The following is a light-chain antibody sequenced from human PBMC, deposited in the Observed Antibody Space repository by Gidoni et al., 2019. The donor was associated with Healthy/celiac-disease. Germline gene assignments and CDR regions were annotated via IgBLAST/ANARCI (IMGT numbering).Light chain of an antibody. V-gene: IGKV1-39*01. Sequence: DIQMTQSPSSLSASVGDRVTITCRASQSISSYLNWYQQKPGKAPKLLIYAASSLQSGVPSRFSGSGSGTDFTLTISSLQPEVFATYYCPPSYSTPGTFGQGAKLEIK. CDR3: PPSYSTPGT. CDR2: AAS. J-gene: IGKJ2*02. CDR1: QSISSY.